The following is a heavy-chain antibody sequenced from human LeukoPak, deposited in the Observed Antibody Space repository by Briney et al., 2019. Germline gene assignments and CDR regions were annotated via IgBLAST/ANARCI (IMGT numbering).Heavy chain of an antibody. CDR1: GLTLSYAW. CDR3: TTGNY. V-gene: IGHV3-15*01. CDR2: IKSKSDGETT. J-gene: IGHJ4*02. Sequence: PGGSLRLSCAASGLTLSYAWMSWVCQAPGKGLEWVRRIKSKSDGETTDYASPVKGRFTISRDDSKNTLYLQMNSLKSDETAVYYCTTGNYWGQGTLGTVSS.